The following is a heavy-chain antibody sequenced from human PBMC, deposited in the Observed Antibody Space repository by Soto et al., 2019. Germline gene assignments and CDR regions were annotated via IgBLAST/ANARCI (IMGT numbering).Heavy chain of an antibody. D-gene: IGHD3-10*01. CDR2: MNPNSGNT. V-gene: IGHV1-8*01. Sequence: GASVKVSCKASGYTFTSYDINWVRQATGQGLEWMGWMNPNSGNTGYAQKFQGRVTMTRNTSISTAYMELSSLRSEDTAVYYCARGKLLWFGELFRYYYGMDVWGQGTTVTVSS. J-gene: IGHJ6*02. CDR3: ARGKLLWFGELFRYYYGMDV. CDR1: GYTFTSYD.